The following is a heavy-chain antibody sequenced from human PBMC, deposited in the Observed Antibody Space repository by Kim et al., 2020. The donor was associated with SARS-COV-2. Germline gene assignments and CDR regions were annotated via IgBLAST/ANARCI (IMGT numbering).Heavy chain of an antibody. CDR3: ARGLVGYCSGDNCYSVDHFGY. J-gene: IGHJ4*02. CDR1: GYSLTSYW. Sequence: GESLKISCKASGYSLTSYWIGWVRQMPGKSLEWMGIIYPGDSDTRYSPSFQGQVTISADNYIETAYLQWSSLKAPDTAMYYCARGLVGYCSGDNCYSVDHFGYWGQGSLVSVSS. D-gene: IGHD2-15*01. CDR2: IYPGDSDT. V-gene: IGHV5-51*01.